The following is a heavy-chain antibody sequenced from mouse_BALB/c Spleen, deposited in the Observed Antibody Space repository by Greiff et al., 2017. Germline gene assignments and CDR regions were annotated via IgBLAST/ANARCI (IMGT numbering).Heavy chain of an antibody. CDR2: ISDGGSYT. Sequence: EVKLMESGGGLVKPGGSLKLSCAASGFTFSDYYMYWVRQTPEKRLEWVATISDGGSYTYYPDSVKGRFTISRDNAKNNLYLQMSSLKSEDTAMYYCAREGYDYGFAYWGQGTLVTVSA. CDR1: GFTFSDYY. CDR3: AREGYDYGFAY. V-gene: IGHV5-4*02. D-gene: IGHD2-4*01. J-gene: IGHJ3*01.